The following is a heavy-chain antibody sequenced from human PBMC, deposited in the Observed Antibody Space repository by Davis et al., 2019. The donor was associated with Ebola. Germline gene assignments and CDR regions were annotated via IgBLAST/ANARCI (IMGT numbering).Heavy chain of an antibody. CDR1: GGSISSGGSN. D-gene: IGHD5-24*01. V-gene: IGHV4-31*03. CDR3: ARGWAFDI. CDR2: IHYSGST. Sequence: PSETLSLTCTVSGGSISSGGSNWSWIRQHPGKGLEWIGYIHYSGSTYYNPSLQSRVTISLDASKNQFSLKLSSLTAADTAVYYCARGWAFDIWGQGTMVTVSS. J-gene: IGHJ3*02.